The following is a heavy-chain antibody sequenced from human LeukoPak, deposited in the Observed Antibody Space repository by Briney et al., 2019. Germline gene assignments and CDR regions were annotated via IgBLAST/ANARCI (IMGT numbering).Heavy chain of an antibody. V-gene: IGHV3-15*01. CDR2: IKSNTDGGTF. CDR1: GLSFSTAW. D-gene: IGHD3-10*01. CDR3: TTAERRYYSHDF. J-gene: IGHJ4*02. Sequence: GGSLRLSCTVSGLSFSTAWISWIRQAPGKGLGWVGRIKSNTDGGTFNYAATVKGRSTIARADSKNSVFLKMHSLEAEDTSMYFCTTAERRYYSHDFWGQGTLVTVSS.